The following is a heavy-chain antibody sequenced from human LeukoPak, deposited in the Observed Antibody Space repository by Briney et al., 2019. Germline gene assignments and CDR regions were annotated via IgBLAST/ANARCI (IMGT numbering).Heavy chain of an antibody. CDR1: GYTFTSYA. CDR3: ARDGLVPGQWLVPFDY. V-gene: IGHV1-3*01. CDR2: INAGNGNT. D-gene: IGHD6-19*01. Sequence: ASVKVSRKASGYTFTSYAMHWVRQAPGQRLEWMGWINAGNGNTKYSQKFQGRVTITRDTSASTAYMELSSLRSEDTAVYYCARDGLVPGQWLVPFDYWGQGTLVTVSS. J-gene: IGHJ4*02.